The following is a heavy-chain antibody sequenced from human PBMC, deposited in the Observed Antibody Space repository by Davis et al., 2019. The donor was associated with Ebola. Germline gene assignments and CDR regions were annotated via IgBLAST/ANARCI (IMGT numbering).Heavy chain of an antibody. V-gene: IGHV5-51*01. J-gene: IGHJ4*02. CDR2: IYPGDSDT. CDR1: GYSFTSYW. Sequence: GESLKISCKGSGYSFTSYWIGWVRQMPGKGLEWMGIIYPGDSDTRYSPSFQGQVIISADKSISTAYLQWSSLKASDTAMYYCARQPPGCTNGVCPFDYWGQGTLVTVSS. CDR3: ARQPPGCTNGVCPFDY. D-gene: IGHD2-8*01.